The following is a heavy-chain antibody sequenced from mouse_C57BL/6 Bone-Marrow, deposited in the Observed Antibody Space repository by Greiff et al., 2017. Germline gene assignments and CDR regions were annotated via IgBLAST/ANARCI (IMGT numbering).Heavy chain of an antibody. J-gene: IGHJ3*01. Sequence: QVQLQQPGAELVRPGSSVKLSCKASGYTFTSYWMHWVKQRPIQGLEWIGNIDPSDSETHYNQKFKDKATLTVDKSSSTAYMQLSSLTSEDSAVEYCARGGRGNYGGFAYWGQGTLVTVSA. CDR3: ARGGRGNYGGFAY. CDR2: IDPSDSET. D-gene: IGHD2-1*01. V-gene: IGHV1-52*01. CDR1: GYTFTSYW.